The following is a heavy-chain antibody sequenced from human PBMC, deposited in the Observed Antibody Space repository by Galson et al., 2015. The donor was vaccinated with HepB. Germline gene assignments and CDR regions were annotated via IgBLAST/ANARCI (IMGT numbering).Heavy chain of an antibody. CDR3: ARGAIVATVGEDDYGDCFDY. Sequence: SLRLSCAASGFTFSSYGMHWVRQAPGKGLEWVAVIWYDGSNKYYADSVKGRFTISRDNSKNTLYLQMNSLRAEDTAVYYCARGAIVATVGEDDYGDCFDYWGQGTLVTVSS. D-gene: IGHD4-17*01. CDR2: IWYDGSNK. V-gene: IGHV3-33*01. J-gene: IGHJ4*02. CDR1: GFTFSSYG.